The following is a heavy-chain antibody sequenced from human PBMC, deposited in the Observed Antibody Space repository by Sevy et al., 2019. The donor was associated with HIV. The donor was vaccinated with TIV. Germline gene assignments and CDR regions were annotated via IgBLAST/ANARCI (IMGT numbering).Heavy chain of an antibody. D-gene: IGHD1-1*01. CDR3: ARGELEPLFDY. CDR1: GFTVSSNY. J-gene: IGHJ4*02. CDR2: IYSGGST. V-gene: IGHV3-53*01. Sequence: GGSLRLSCAASGFTVSSNYMSWVRQAPGKGLEWVSVIYSGGSTYYADSVKGRFTISRDNSKNTMYLQMNSLRADDTAVYYCARGELEPLFDYWGQGTLVTVSS.